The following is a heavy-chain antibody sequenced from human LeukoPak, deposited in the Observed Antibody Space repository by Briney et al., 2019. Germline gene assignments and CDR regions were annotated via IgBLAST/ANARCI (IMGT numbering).Heavy chain of an antibody. J-gene: IGHJ4*02. V-gene: IGHV3-33*01. CDR2: IWSGGTNK. D-gene: IGHD5-12*01. CDR1: GFSFSTYG. Sequence: GGSLRLSCAASGFSFSTYGMHWVRQAPGKGLEWVAVIWSGGTNKYYADSVKGRLTISRDNSKNTLYLQMNSLRAEDTGVYYCARDRATTAGYFDYWGQGTLVTVSS. CDR3: ARDRATTAGYFDY.